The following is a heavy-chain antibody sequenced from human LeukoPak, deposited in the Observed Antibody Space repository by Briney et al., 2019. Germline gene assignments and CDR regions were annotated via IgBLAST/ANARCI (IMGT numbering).Heavy chain of an antibody. CDR2: ISSSSSYI. D-gene: IGHD2-2*01. CDR3: ARDGGYCSSTSCYVFDY. Sequence: GGSLRLSCAASGFTFSSYSMNWVRQAPGKGLEWVSSISSSSSYIYYADSVKGRFTISRDNAKNSLYLQMNSLRAEDTAVYYCARDGGYCSSTSCYVFDYWGPGTLVTVSS. J-gene: IGHJ4*02. CDR1: GFTFSSYS. V-gene: IGHV3-21*01.